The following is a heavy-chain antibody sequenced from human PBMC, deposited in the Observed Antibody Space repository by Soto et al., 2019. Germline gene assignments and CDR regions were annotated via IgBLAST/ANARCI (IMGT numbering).Heavy chain of an antibody. CDR1: GFTVSSSY. D-gene: IGHD3-3*01. V-gene: IGHV3-53*04. Sequence: EVQLVESGGGLVQPGGSLRLSCAASGFTVSSSYMSWVRQAPGKGLEWVSVIYSGGSTYYADSVKGRFTISRHNSKNTLYLPMNSLRAEDTAVYYCASGWRVDAFDIWGQGTMVTVSS. CDR3: ASGWRVDAFDI. J-gene: IGHJ3*02. CDR2: IYSGGST.